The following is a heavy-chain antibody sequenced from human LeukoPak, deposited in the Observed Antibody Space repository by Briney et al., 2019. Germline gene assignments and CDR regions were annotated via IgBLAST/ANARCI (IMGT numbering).Heavy chain of an antibody. CDR3: AKDSSLDY. V-gene: IGHV3-30*18. CDR1: GFTLSSYG. J-gene: IGHJ4*02. Sequence: GGSLRLSCAGSGFTLSSYGMLWARPAPGKGLEWVAVISYDGSNKYYADSVKGRFTISRDNSKNTLYLQMNSLRAEDTAVYYCAKDSSLDYWGQGTLVTVSS. CDR2: ISYDGSNK. D-gene: IGHD2-15*01.